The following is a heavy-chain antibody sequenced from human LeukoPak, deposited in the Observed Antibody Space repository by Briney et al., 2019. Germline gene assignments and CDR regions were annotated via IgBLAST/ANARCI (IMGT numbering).Heavy chain of an antibody. CDR3: ATIKRGNPFGYFDF. CDR1: GGSFSSHY. V-gene: IGHV4-59*11. Sequence: PSETLSLTCTVSGGSFSSHYWGWIRQSPGKGLEWIAYMLDSGTSKDNPSLESRLTLSADTSKNQFSLRLSYVTAADTAVYYCATIKRGNPFGYFDFWGQRILVTVSS. D-gene: IGHD3-16*01. CDR2: MLDSGTS. J-gene: IGHJ4*02.